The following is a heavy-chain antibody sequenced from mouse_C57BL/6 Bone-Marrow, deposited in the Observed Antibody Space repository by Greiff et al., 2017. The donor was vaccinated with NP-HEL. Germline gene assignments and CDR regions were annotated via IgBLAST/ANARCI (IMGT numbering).Heavy chain of an antibody. CDR2: INPSNGGT. J-gene: IGHJ1*03. CDR3: ARSVGIWDGWYFDV. D-gene: IGHD4-1*01. Sequence: VQLQQPGTELVKPGASVKLSCKASGYTFTSYWMHWVKQRPGQGLEWIGNINPSNGGTNYNEKFKSKATLTVDKSSSTAYMQLSSLTSADSAVYYCARSVGIWDGWYFDVWGTGTTVTVSS. V-gene: IGHV1-53*01. CDR1: GYTFTSYW.